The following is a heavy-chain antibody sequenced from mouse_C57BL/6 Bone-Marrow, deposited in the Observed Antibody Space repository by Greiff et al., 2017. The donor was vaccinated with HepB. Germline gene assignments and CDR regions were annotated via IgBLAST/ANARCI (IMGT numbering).Heavy chain of an antibody. V-gene: IGHV5-12*01. CDR1: GFTFSDYY. CDR2: ISNGGGST. D-gene: IGHD1-1*01. Sequence: EVQRVESGGGLVQPGGSLKLSCAASGFTFSDYYMYWVRQTPEKRLEWVAYISNGGGSTYYPDTVKGRFTISRDNAKNTLYLQMSRLKSEDTAMYYCARRVTTVVAWYFDVWGTGTTVTVSS. CDR3: ARRVTTVVAWYFDV. J-gene: IGHJ1*03.